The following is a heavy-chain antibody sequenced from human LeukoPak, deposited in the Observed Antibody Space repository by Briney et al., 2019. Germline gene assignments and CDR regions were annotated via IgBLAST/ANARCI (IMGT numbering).Heavy chain of an antibody. CDR2: TSAYNGNT. Sequence: ASVKVSCKASGYTFTSYGISWVRQAPGQGLEWMGWTSAYNGNTNYAQKLQGRVTMTTDTSTSTAYMELRSLRSDDTAVYYCARGDGTFGELLYGYWGQGTLVTVSS. D-gene: IGHD3-10*01. V-gene: IGHV1-18*01. CDR1: GYTFTSYG. CDR3: ARGDGTFGELLYGY. J-gene: IGHJ4*02.